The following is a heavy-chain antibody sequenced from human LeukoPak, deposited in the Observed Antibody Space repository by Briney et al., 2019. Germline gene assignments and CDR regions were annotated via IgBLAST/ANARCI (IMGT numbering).Heavy chain of an antibody. CDR1: GFSFSSYA. J-gene: IGHJ3*02. D-gene: IGHD4-17*01. CDR3: AKHDYGDYKAFDM. CDR2: LGVTDDSA. Sequence: GGSLRLSCAASGFSFSSYAMTWARQAPGKGLEWVSSLGVTDDSAYYADSAKGRFTISRDNSKNTLYLQMNSLRAEDTAVYYCAKHDYGDYKAFDMWGQGTMVTVSS. V-gene: IGHV3-23*01.